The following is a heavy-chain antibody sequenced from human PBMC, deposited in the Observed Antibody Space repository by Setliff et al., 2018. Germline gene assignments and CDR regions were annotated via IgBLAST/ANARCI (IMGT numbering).Heavy chain of an antibody. D-gene: IGHD3-22*01. CDR2: VTIYNGNT. CDR3: ARDTRDRYDTSGHYLSLDS. Sequence: RASVKVSCKASGYTLSNYGVTWVRQAPGQGLEWMGWVTIYNGNTKYAQNLQGRLTLTTDISTSTAYMELGSLTTDDTAVYYCARDTRDRYDTSGHYLSLDSWGQGTLVTVSS. J-gene: IGHJ4*02. CDR1: GYTLSNYG. V-gene: IGHV1-18*01.